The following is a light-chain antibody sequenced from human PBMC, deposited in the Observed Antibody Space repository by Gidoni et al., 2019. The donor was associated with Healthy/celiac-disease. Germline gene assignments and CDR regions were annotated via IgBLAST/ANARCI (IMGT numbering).Light chain of an antibody. V-gene: IGKV3-20*01. Sequence: EILLTQSPGTLSLSPGERATLSCRARQSVSSSYLAWYQQKPGQAPRLLIYGASSRATGIPDRFSGSGSGTDFTLTISRLEHEDLAVYYCQQYGSSSYAFGQGTKLEIK. CDR3: QQYGSSSYA. J-gene: IGKJ2*01. CDR1: QSVSSSY. CDR2: GAS.